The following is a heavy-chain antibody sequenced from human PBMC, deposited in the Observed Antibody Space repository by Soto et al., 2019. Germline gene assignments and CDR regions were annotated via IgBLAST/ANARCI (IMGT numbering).Heavy chain of an antibody. V-gene: IGHV4-34*01. D-gene: IGHD6-6*01. CDR2: INHSGST. J-gene: IGHJ5*02. CDR3: ARGDIAARPGYWFDP. Sequence: SETLSLTCAVYGGSFSGYYWSWIRQPPGKGLEWIGEINHSGSTNYNPSLKSRVTISVDTSKNQFSLKLSSVTAADTAVYYCARGDIAARPGYWFDPWGQGTLVT. CDR1: GGSFSGYY.